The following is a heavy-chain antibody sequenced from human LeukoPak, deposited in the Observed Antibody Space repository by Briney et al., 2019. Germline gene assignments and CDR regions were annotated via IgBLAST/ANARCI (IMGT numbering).Heavy chain of an antibody. CDR3: ARYFYSGSYPMFDY. CDR2: INPNSGGT. Sequence: ASVKVSCKASGYTFTGYYMHWVRQAPGQGLEWMGWINPNSGGTNYAQKFQGRVTMTRDTSISTAYMELSRLRSDDTAVYYCARYFYSGSYPMFDYWGQGTLVTVSS. V-gene: IGHV1-2*02. J-gene: IGHJ4*02. D-gene: IGHD1-26*01. CDR1: GYTFTGYY.